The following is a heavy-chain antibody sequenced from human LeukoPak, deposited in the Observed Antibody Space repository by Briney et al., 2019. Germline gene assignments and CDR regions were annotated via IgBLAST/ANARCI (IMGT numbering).Heavy chain of an antibody. CDR3: ASGYSGYEGAKFDY. CDR1: GFTFSSYE. Sequence: GGSLRLSCAASGFTFSSYEMNWVRQAPGKGLEWVSCISTSGSTIYYADSVKGRFTISRDNARNSLFLQMNSLRAEDTAVYYCASGYSGYEGAKFDYWGQGTLVTVSS. D-gene: IGHD5-12*01. CDR2: ISTSGSTI. J-gene: IGHJ4*02. V-gene: IGHV3-48*03.